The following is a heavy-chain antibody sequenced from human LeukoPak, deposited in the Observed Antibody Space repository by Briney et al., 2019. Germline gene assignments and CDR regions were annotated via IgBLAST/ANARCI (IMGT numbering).Heavy chain of an antibody. V-gene: IGHV3-48*02. Sequence: GGALRLCCAASGFTFSSYSMNWVRQAPGKGLEWVSYISSSSTIYYADSVKGRFTISKDNAKNSLYLQMNSLRDEDTAVYYCARQPMTTVTTDAFDIWGQGTMVTVSS. CDR2: ISSSSTI. J-gene: IGHJ3*02. D-gene: IGHD4-17*01. CDR1: GFTFSSYS. CDR3: ARQPMTTVTTDAFDI.